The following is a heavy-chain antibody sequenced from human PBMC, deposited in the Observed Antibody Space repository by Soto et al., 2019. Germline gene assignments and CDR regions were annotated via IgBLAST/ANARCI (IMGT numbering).Heavy chain of an antibody. CDR1: GFTFSRHA. V-gene: IGHV3-23*01. J-gene: IGHJ5*01. CDR3: SRKPNGFDS. CDR2: ISENSGGT. Sequence: EVQLLESGGGLVQPGGSLRLSCAASGFTFSRHAMTWVRQAPGKGLEWVSSISENSGGTYYADSAKGLFTISRDNSPNMLYFQMISLRAEDTAPCYCSRKPNGFDSWGQGTLVVVSS.